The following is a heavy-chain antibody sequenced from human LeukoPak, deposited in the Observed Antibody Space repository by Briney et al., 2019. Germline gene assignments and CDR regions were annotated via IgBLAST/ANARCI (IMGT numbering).Heavy chain of an antibody. V-gene: IGHV1-18*01. CDR2: ISAYNGNT. CDR1: GYTFTSYG. Sequence: ASVKVSCKASGYTFTSYGISWVRQAPGQGLEWMGWISAYNGNTNYAQKLQGRVTMTEDTSTDTAYMELSSLRSEDTAVYYCATPLLDYDSGSYWAFDYWGQGTLVTVSS. D-gene: IGHD3-10*01. J-gene: IGHJ4*02. CDR3: ATPLLDYDSGSYWAFDY.